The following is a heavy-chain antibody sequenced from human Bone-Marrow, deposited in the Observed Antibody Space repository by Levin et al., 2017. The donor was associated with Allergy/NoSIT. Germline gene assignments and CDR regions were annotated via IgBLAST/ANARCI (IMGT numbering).Heavy chain of an antibody. Sequence: QTLSLTCTFSGFSLSTSGMSVSWIRQPPGKALEWLAVIDWDDDKYYSTSLKTRLTISKDTSKNRVVLTMTNMDPVDTATYYCARVEYSTSSRYYYGMDGWGQGTTVTVSS. J-gene: IGHJ6*02. D-gene: IGHD6-6*01. V-gene: IGHV2-70*01. CDR3: ARVEYSTSSRYYYGMDG. CDR1: GFSLSTSGMS. CDR2: IDWDDDK.